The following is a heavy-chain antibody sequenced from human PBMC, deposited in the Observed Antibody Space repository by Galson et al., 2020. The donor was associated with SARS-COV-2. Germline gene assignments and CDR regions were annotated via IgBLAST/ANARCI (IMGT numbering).Heavy chain of an antibody. CDR2: IYNSDNT. CDR3: ARDYGGNDYYFDL. D-gene: IGHD4-17*01. V-gene: IGHV4-39*02. CDR1: GDSISSSIYY. J-gene: IGHJ2*01. Sequence: ASETLSLTCTVSGDSISSSIYYWGWIRQPPGKGLEWIGSIYNSDNTYYNPSLKSRVTMSVDTSKNQYSLKLSSVTAADTAVYYCARDYGGNDYYFDLWGRGTPVTVSS.